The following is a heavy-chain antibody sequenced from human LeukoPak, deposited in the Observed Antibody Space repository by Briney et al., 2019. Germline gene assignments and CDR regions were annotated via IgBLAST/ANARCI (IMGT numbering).Heavy chain of an antibody. Sequence: SQTLSLTCAVSGASISSGGYSWSWIRQPPGKGLEWMGYIFHSGSTYYNPSLKSRVTISVDRSNNQFSLKLTSVTAADTAVYYCARGSESRGYSYGTFDYWGQGTLVTVSS. V-gene: IGHV4-30-2*01. D-gene: IGHD5-18*01. CDR1: GASISSGGYS. J-gene: IGHJ4*02. CDR3: ARGSESRGYSYGTFDY. CDR2: IFHSGST.